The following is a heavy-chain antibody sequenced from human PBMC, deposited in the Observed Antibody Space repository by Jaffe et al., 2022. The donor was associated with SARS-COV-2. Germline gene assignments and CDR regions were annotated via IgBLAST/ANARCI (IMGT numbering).Heavy chain of an antibody. CDR2: IIPIFGTA. J-gene: IGHJ6*02. D-gene: IGHD2-2*02. CDR1: GGTFSSYA. CDR3: ARHCSSTSCYKSYYYYGMDV. Sequence: QVQLVQSGAEVKKPGSSVKVSCKASGGTFSSYAISWVRQAPGQGLEWMGGIIPIFGTANYAQKFQGRVTITADESTSTAYMELSSLRSEDTAVYYCARHCSSTSCYKSYYYYGMDVWGQGTTVTVSS. V-gene: IGHV1-69*01.